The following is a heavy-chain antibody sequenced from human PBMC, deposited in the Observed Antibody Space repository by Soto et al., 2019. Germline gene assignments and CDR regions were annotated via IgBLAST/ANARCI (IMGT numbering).Heavy chain of an antibody. V-gene: IGHV1-69*06. CDR2: IIPIFGTA. CDR3: ARAGYYDSSGYYYDAPDTFDY. J-gene: IGHJ4*02. Sequence: QVQLVQSGAEVKKPGSSVKVSCKASGGTFSSYAISWVRQAPGQGLEWMGGIIPIFGTANYAQKFQGRVTITADKSTSTAYMELSSLRSEDTAVYYCARAGYYDSSGYYYDAPDTFDYWGQGTLVTVSS. CDR1: GGTFSSYA. D-gene: IGHD3-22*01.